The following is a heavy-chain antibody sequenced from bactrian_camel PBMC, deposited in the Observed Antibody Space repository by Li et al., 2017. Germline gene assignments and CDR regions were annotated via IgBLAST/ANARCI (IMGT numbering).Heavy chain of an antibody. V-gene: IGHV3S53*01. CDR3: AIEGTGGYCSLRALALGY. CDR2: IDSIGGT. Sequence: HVQLVESGGGSVQTGGSLRLSCAASGDIDSTYCMGWFRLPPGKQNEDEREGVAGIDSIGGTIYKESVKGRFSISKDDAKNIIYLQMNSLKLEDTAMYYCAIEGTGGYCSLRALALGYWDQGTQVTVS. D-gene: IGHD3*01. J-gene: IGHJ6*01. CDR1: GDIDSTYC.